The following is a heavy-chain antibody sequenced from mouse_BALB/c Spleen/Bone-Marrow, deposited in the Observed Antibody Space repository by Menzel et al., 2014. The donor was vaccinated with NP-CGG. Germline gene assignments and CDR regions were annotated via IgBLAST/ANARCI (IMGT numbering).Heavy chain of an antibody. CDR2: IYPYNGGT. CDR1: GYTFTDYN. D-gene: IGHD2-3*01. V-gene: IGHV1S29*02. Sequence: EVQLQESGPELVKPGASVKISCKASGYTFTDYNMHWVKQSHGRSLEWIGYIYPYNGGTGYNQKFKSKATLTVDNSSSTAYMELRSLTSEDSAVYYCARGWLLSWFAYWGQGTLVTVSA. J-gene: IGHJ3*01. CDR3: ARGWLLSWFAY.